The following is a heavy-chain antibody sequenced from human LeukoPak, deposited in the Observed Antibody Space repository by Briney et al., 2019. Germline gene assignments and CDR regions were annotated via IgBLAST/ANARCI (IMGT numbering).Heavy chain of an antibody. V-gene: IGHV4-31*03. CDR2: IYYSGST. J-gene: IGHJ4*02. D-gene: IGHD5-12*01. CDR3: ARDSGYSGYVVFDY. CDR1: GGSISSGGYY. Sequence: SEPLSLTCPVSGGSISSGGYYWSWIRPHPGKGLEWIGYIYYSGSTYYNPSLKSRVTISVDTSKNQFSLKLSSVTAADTAVYYCARDSGYSGYVVFDYWGQGTLVTVSS.